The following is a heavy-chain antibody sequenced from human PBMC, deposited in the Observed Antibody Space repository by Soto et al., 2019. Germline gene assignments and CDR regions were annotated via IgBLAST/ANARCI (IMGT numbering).Heavy chain of an antibody. V-gene: IGHV3-23*01. Sequence: EVQLLESGGGLVQPGGSLRLSCAASGFPFSTSAMNWVRQAPGKGLEWVSIISGTSDAAYYAESVKGRFTSSRDNSKNTLYLQMNSLRAEDTAVYYCAKGGRGTYYYYYGMDVWGQGTTVTVSS. J-gene: IGHJ6*02. D-gene: IGHD1-1*01. CDR2: ISGTSDAA. CDR3: AKGGRGTYYYYYGMDV. CDR1: GFPFSTSA.